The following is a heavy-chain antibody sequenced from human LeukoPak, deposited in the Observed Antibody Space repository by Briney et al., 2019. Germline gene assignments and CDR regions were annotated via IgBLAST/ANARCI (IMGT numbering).Heavy chain of an antibody. Sequence: SETLSLTCTVSGGSISSGGYYWSWIRQHPGKGLEWIGYIYYSGSTYYNPSLKSRVTISVDTSKNQFSLKLSSVTAADTAVYYCARGGRGYHYFDYWGQGTLVTVSS. V-gene: IGHV4-31*03. CDR3: ARGGRGYHYFDY. D-gene: IGHD3-22*01. J-gene: IGHJ4*02. CDR2: IYYSGST. CDR1: GGSISSGGYY.